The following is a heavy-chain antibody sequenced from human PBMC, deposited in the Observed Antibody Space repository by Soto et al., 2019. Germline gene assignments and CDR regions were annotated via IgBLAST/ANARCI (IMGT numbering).Heavy chain of an antibody. V-gene: IGHV3-30*18. CDR3: AKDSTIFGVVIINYFDY. CDR1: GFTFSSYG. Sequence: GGSLRLSCAASGFTFSSYGMHWVRQAPGKGLEWVAVISYDGSNKYYADSVKGRFTISRDNSKNTLYLQMNSLRAEDTAVYYCAKDSTIFGVVIINYFDYWGQGTLVTVSS. J-gene: IGHJ4*02. CDR2: ISYDGSNK. D-gene: IGHD3-3*01.